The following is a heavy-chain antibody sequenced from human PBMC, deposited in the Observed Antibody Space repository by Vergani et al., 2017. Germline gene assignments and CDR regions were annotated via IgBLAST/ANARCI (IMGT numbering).Heavy chain of an antibody. V-gene: IGHV1-18*04. D-gene: IGHD6-19*01. CDR3: ARFGSSGWLQPYFDC. CDR2: ITTYNGNT. Sequence: QVQLVESGAEVKKPGASVKVSCKASGYTFTNYAISWVRQAPGQGLEWMGWITTYNGNTNYAQKLQGRVTMTTDTSTTTAYMELRSLTSDDTAVYYCARFGSSGWLQPYFDCWGQGTLVTVSS. CDR1: GYTFTNYA. J-gene: IGHJ4*02.